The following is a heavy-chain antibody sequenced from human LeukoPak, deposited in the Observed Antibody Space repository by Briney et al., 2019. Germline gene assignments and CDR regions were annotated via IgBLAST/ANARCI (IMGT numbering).Heavy chain of an antibody. D-gene: IGHD4-23*01. CDR3: ARIEDYGGNSVNY. CDR2: IYYSGST. Sequence: SETLSLTCTVSGGSISSSSYYWGWLRQPPGKGLEWIGSIYYSGSTYYNPSLKSRVTISVDTSKNQFSLKLSSVTAADTAVYYCARIEDYGGNSVNYWGQGTLVTVSS. J-gene: IGHJ4*02. CDR1: GGSISSSSYY. V-gene: IGHV4-39*07.